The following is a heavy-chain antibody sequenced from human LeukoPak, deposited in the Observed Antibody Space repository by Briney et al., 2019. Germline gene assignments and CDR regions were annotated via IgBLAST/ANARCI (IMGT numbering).Heavy chain of an antibody. D-gene: IGHD6-6*01. CDR1: GGSISTYY. V-gene: IGHV4-59*01. CDR3: ARGYSSSSVLGYYYYYTDV. J-gene: IGHJ6*03. Sequence: SETLSLTCTVSGGSISTYYWSWIRQSPGKGLEWIGYIFYSGNTDYNPSLQSRVTISLDTSKNQFSLKLSSVTAADTALYYCARGYSSSSVLGYYYYYTDVWGKGTTVTVSS. CDR2: IFYSGNT.